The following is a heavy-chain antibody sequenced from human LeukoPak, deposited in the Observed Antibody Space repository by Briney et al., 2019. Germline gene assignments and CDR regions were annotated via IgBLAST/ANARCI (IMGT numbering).Heavy chain of an antibody. V-gene: IGHV3-7*01. CDR3: VKGGWVHILDH. J-gene: IGHJ4*02. CDR1: GFPFSSYW. Sequence: PGGSLRLSCAASGFPFSSYWMTWVRQTPGKGLEWVANIKHDGSDAYYADSVSGRPTVSRDNAKNSLYLQMNSLRAEDTAVYYCVKGGWVHILDHWGQGALVTV. CDR2: IKHDGSDA. D-gene: IGHD2-21*01.